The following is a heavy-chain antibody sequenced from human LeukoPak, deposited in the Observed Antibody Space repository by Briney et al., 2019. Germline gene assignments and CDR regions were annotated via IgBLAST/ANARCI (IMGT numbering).Heavy chain of an antibody. V-gene: IGHV3-21*01. CDR2: ISSSSVYI. CDR1: GFTFSSYS. J-gene: IGHJ4*02. D-gene: IGHD3-9*01. CDR3: ARVDYDVSTGYQNYFQY. Sequence: GGSLRLSCAGSGFTFSSYSMNWVRQAPGKGLEWVSSISSSSVYINYADSVKGRFTISRDNAENSLYLQMNSLRAEDTAVYYCARVDYDVSTGYQNYFQYWGQGTLVTVSS.